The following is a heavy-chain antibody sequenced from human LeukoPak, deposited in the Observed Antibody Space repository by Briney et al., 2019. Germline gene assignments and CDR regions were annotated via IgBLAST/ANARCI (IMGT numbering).Heavy chain of an antibody. D-gene: IGHD1-14*01. Sequence: GGSLRLSCAASGFTFSDYWMHWVRHVPGKGLVWVSRINTSGSSTTYADYVKGRFTISRDNAKNTLYLQMDSLRAEDTGVYYCARSNHADDFWGQGTPVTVSS. J-gene: IGHJ4*02. V-gene: IGHV3-74*03. CDR3: ARSNHADDF. CDR1: GFTFSDYW. CDR2: INTSGSST.